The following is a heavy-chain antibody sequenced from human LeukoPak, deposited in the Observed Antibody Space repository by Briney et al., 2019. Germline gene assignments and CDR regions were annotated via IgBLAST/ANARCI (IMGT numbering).Heavy chain of an antibody. CDR1: GFTFSSYS. D-gene: IGHD5-18*01. J-gene: IGHJ4*02. CDR2: ISGSSDTT. Sequence: GGSLRLSCAASGFTFSSYSMNWVRQAPGKGLEWVSAISGSSDTTYYADSVKGRFTTSRDNSKNTLYLQMNSLRAEDTAVYYCANREGGYTYDPFDYWGQGTLVTVSS. CDR3: ANREGGYTYDPFDY. V-gene: IGHV3-23*01.